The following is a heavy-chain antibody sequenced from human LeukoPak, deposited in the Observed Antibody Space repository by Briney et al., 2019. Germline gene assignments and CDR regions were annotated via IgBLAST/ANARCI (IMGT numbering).Heavy chain of an antibody. CDR2: IYRSGCS. J-gene: IGHJ5*02. CDR1: GYSIRSGYY. D-gene: IGHD3-22*01. V-gene: IGHV4-38-2*02. Sequence: NPSETLSLTCSVSGYSIRSGYYWGWIRQPPGKGLEWIGSIYRSGCSYYNPSLRSRLTISIDTSKNQFSLKLSSVTAADTAMYYCAGENHRGSYYYDSSGPGWFDPWGQGTLVTVSS. CDR3: AGENHRGSYYYDSSGPGWFDP.